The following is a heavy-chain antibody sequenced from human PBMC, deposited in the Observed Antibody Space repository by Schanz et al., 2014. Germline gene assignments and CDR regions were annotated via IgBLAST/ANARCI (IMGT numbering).Heavy chain of an antibody. CDR3: AREQTIFGVTYTDAYDV. V-gene: IGHV3-7*01. CDR1: GFTFSNYW. J-gene: IGHJ3*01. D-gene: IGHD3-3*01. CDR2: IKQDESEK. Sequence: EVQLAESGGGLVQPGGSLRLSCAASGFTFSNYWMTWVRQAPGKGLEWVANIKQDESEKYYVDSVKGRFTISRDNAKNSLFLHMNTLRAEDTAVYYCAREQTIFGVTYTDAYDVWGRGTMVTVSS.